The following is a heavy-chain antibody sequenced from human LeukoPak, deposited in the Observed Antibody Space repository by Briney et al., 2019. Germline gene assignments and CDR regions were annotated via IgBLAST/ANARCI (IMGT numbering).Heavy chain of an antibody. Sequence: GGSLRLSCAASGFTFSSYGMHWVRQAPGKGLEWVAVISYDGSNKYYADSVKGRFTISRDNSKNTLYLQMNSLRAEDTAVYYCATPLWFGELSPFDYWGQGTLVTVSS. CDR1: GFTFSSYG. D-gene: IGHD3-10*01. V-gene: IGHV3-30*03. CDR3: ATPLWFGELSPFDY. J-gene: IGHJ4*02. CDR2: ISYDGSNK.